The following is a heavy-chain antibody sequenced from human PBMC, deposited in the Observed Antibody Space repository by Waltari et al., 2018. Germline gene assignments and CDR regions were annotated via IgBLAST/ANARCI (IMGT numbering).Heavy chain of an antibody. CDR1: GYTLTELS. Sequence: QVQLVQSGAEVKKPGASVKVPCKVSGYTLTELSMHWVRQAPGKGLEWMGGFGPEDGETNYGKNFQGRVTMTEDTSTDTDYMELSSLGSEDTAVYYCATDSLHWARYWGQGTLVTVSS. J-gene: IGHJ4*02. CDR2: FGPEDGET. CDR3: ATDSLHWARY. V-gene: IGHV1-24*01. D-gene: IGHD3-16*01.